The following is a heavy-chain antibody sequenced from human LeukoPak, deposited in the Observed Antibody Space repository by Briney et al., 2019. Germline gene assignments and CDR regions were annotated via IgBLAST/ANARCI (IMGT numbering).Heavy chain of an antibody. D-gene: IGHD5-24*01. CDR2: IKEDGSET. CDR3: ARETPRRGETRDGYR. CDR1: GFTFKKYW. V-gene: IGHV3-7*01. J-gene: IGHJ4*02. Sequence: GGSLRLSCAASGFTFKKYWMNWVRQVPGKGLECLANIKEDGSETYYADSVKGRFTISRDNPKNLLFLQINSLRVEDTAVYYCARETPRRGETRDGYRWGQGTVVTVSS.